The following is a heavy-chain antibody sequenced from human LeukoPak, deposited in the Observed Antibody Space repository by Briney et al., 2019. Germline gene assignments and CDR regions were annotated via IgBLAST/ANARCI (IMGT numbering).Heavy chain of an antibody. CDR3: AREGAGAYYDFWSGYYWSWFDP. CDR1: GYTFTGYY. D-gene: IGHD3-3*01. J-gene: IGHJ5*02. Sequence: GASVKVSCKASGYTFTGYYMHWVRQAPGQGLEWMGWINPNSGGTNYAQKFQGRVTMTRDTSISTAYMELSRLRSDDTAVYYCAREGAGAYYDFWSGYYWSWFDPWGQGTLVTVSS. V-gene: IGHV1-2*02. CDR2: INPNSGGT.